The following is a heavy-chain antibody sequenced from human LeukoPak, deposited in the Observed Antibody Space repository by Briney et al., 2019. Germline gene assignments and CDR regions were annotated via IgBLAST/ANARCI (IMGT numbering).Heavy chain of an antibody. J-gene: IGHJ6*03. V-gene: IGHV3-21*01. Sequence: GGSLRLSCAASGFTFSSYSMNWVRQAPGKGLEWVSSISSSSSYIYYADSVKGRFTISRDNAKNSLYLQMNSLRAEDTAVYYCARVSLEIVGPYYYYYYMDVWGKGTTVTVSS. CDR3: ARVSLEIVGPYYYYYYMDV. CDR1: GFTFSSYS. CDR2: ISSSSSYI. D-gene: IGHD2-15*01.